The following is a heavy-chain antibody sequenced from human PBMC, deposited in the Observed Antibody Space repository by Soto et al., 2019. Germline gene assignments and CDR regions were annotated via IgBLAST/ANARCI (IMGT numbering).Heavy chain of an antibody. J-gene: IGHJ4*02. CDR1: GFTFSRYA. CDR3: AKDDAPLDYYDSSGNYYFDY. V-gene: IGHV3-23*01. CDR2: FSGPGGGT. Sequence: GGSLRLSCAASGFTFSRYAMSWVRQAPGKGLEWVSTFSGPGGGTYYADSVKGRFTISRDNSKNTLYLQMNSLRAEDTAVYYCAKDDAPLDYYDSSGNYYFDYWGQGTLVTVSS. D-gene: IGHD3-22*01.